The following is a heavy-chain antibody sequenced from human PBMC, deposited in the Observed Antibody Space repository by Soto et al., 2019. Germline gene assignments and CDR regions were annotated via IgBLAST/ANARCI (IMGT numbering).Heavy chain of an antibody. CDR3: AKRYCTNGVCYRDYYYGLDV. V-gene: IGHV1-69*06. Sequence: QVQLVQSGAEVKKPGSSVKVSCKASGGTFSSYAISWVRQAPGQGLKWMGGIIPIFGTANYAQMFQGRVTITADKSTSTAYMELSSLRSEDTAVYYCAKRYCTNGVCYRDYYYGLDVWGQGTTVTVSS. CDR1: GGTFSSYA. J-gene: IGHJ6*02. D-gene: IGHD2-8*01. CDR2: IIPIFGTA.